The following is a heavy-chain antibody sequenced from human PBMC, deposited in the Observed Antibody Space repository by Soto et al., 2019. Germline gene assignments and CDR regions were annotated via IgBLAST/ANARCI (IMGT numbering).Heavy chain of an antibody. CDR1: GYTFTTHY. CDR2: INHSGGST. CDR3: ARTRGHTALDI. V-gene: IGHV1-46*01. Sequence: QVQLVQSGAEVVKPGASVKVSCKASGYTFTTHYIHWVRQVTGEGLEWLGVINHSGGSTTYAQNFRGRVTVTMETSTSTVDMELRSLRSADTAVYNCARTRGHTALDISGQGTMVTVSS. D-gene: IGHD2-8*02. J-gene: IGHJ3*02.